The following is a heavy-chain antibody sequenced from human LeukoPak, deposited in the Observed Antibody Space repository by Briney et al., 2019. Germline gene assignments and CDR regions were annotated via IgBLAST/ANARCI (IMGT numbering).Heavy chain of an antibody. V-gene: IGHV3-21*01. Sequence: GGSLRLSCAASGFTVSNKYMNWVRQAPGKGLEWVSSISSSSSYIYYADSVKGRFTISRDNAKNSLYLQMNSLGAEDTAVYYCATFAVPHCTNGVCYPTRYYYYYMDVWGKGTRSPSP. D-gene: IGHD2-8*01. CDR3: ATFAVPHCTNGVCYPTRYYYYYMDV. J-gene: IGHJ6*03. CDR2: ISSSSSYI. CDR1: GFTVSNKY.